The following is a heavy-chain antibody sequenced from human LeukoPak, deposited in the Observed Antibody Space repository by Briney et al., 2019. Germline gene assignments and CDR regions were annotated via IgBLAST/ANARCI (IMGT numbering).Heavy chain of an antibody. CDR1: GFPSIDHT. Sequence: GGPLRFSCAPLGFPSIDHTMTWSGQAPGEGLEWVSYIDPRGSDIYYADSVKGRFTISRDNAKNSLYLQMNSLRAEETAVYYCARGHYGLDVWGQGTTVTVSS. CDR2: IDPRGSDI. J-gene: IGHJ6*02. V-gene: IGHV3-11*01. CDR3: ARGHYGLDV.